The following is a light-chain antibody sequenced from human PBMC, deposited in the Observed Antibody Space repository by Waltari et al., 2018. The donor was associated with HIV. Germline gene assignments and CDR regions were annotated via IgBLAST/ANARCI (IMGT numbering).Light chain of an antibody. CDR1: SGSFASNY. J-gene: IGLJ2*01. CDR3: QSYDTSNPVV. CDR2: EDN. Sequence: NFMLTQPHSVSESPGKTVTISCTRSSGSFASNYGQWYQQRPGSAPTTVISEDNQRPSGVPDRFSGSIDSSSNSASLTISGLKTEDEADYYCQSYDTSNPVVFGGGTKLTVL. V-gene: IGLV6-57*04.